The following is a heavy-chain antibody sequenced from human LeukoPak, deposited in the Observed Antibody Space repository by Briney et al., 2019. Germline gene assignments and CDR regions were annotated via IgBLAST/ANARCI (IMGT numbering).Heavy chain of an antibody. CDR1: GFTFSNYW. V-gene: IGHV3-7*01. Sequence: GGSLRLSCAASGFTFSNYWITWVRQAPGKGLEWVAHINQDGSKEYYMDSVKARFTISGDNAKNSLSLQMNSLRAEDTAVYYCVRDGGVSGYDLLDYWGQGTLVTVSS. CDR2: INQDGSKE. J-gene: IGHJ4*02. CDR3: VRDGGVSGYDLLDY. D-gene: IGHD5-12*01.